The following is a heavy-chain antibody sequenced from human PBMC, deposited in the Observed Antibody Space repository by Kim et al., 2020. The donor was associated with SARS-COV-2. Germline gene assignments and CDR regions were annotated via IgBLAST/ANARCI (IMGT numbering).Heavy chain of an antibody. J-gene: IGHJ4*01. CDR2: IHRSGST. V-gene: IGHV4-34*01. CDR3: PTGKLTPRCQY. CDR1: GGSFSDYY. Sequence: SETLSLTCAVYGGSFSDYYYNWIRQPPGKGLEWIGEIHRSGSTKYNPSLKSRVTTSLDTSKKQFSLTLSSVTAADTALYYCPTGKLTPRCQYWGRGALVT. D-gene: IGHD3-10*01.